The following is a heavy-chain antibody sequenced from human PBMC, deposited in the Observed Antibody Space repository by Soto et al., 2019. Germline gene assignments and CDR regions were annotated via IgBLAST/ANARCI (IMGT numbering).Heavy chain of an antibody. CDR3: AKGSIEYSASVDN. CDR1: GFSFSSYA. D-gene: IGHD5-12*01. V-gene: IGHV3-23*01. Sequence: EVQLLESGGGLVQPGGSLRLSCAASGFSFSSYAMVWVRQAPGKGLEWVSVISARGGSSYFADSVKGRFTTSRDNSKNLLSLEMNSLRAEDTATSFCAKGSIEYSASVDNWGQGTVVLVSS. CDR2: ISARGGSS. J-gene: IGHJ4*02.